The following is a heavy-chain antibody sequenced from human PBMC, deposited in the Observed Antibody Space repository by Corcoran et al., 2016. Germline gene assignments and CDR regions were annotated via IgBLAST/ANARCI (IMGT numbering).Heavy chain of an antibody. Sequence: QVQLVQSGAEVKKPGASVQVSCKASGYTFTSYYMHWVRQAPGQGLEWMGIINPSDGSTTYAQKFQGRVTMTRDTSTSTVYMELSSLRSDDTAVYYCARRTVTILPYDYWGQGTLVTVSP. CDR1: GYTFTSYY. V-gene: IGHV1-46*01. J-gene: IGHJ4*02. CDR2: INPSDGST. CDR3: ARRTVTILPYDY. D-gene: IGHD4-17*01.